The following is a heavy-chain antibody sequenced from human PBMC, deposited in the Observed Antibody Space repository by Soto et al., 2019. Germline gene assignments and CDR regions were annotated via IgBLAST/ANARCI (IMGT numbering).Heavy chain of an antibody. CDR3: ARARESYYYDSGGYYYFDY. V-gene: IGHV4-31*03. J-gene: IGHJ4*02. CDR2: IYYSGST. Sequence: SETLYLTYTVSGGSISSGGYYWSWIRQHPGMGLEWIGYIYYSGSTYYNPSLKSRVTISVDTSKNQFSLKLSSVTAANTAVYYCARARESYYYDSGGYYYFDYWGQETLVTVSS. D-gene: IGHD3-22*01. CDR1: GGSISSGGYY.